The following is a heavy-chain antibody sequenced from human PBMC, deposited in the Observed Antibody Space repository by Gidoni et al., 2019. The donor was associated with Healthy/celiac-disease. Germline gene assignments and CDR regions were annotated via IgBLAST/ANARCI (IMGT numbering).Heavy chain of an antibody. D-gene: IGHD6-6*01. CDR3: AREGDGQQLVRDY. CDR1: GFTFSSYS. V-gene: IGHV3-21*01. Sequence: EVQLVESGGGLVKPGGSLRLSCAASGFTFSSYSMNWVRQAPGKGLEGVSSISSSSSYIYYADSVKGRLTISRDNAKNSLYLQMNSLRAEDTAVYYCAREGDGQQLVRDYWGQGTLVTVSS. J-gene: IGHJ4*02. CDR2: ISSSSSYI.